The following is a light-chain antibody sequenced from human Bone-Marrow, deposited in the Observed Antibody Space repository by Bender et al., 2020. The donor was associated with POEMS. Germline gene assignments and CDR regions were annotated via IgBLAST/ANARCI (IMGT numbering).Light chain of an antibody. V-gene: IGLV2-14*03. J-gene: IGLJ1*01. CDR2: DVD. CDR1: NTDVGAYKS. Sequence: QSALTQPASVSGSPGQSITISCTGSNTDVGAYKSLSWYQQHSGSGPKLILYDVDNRPAGLSSRFSGSKSGKTASLTISGLQGDDEAAYYCGSFRTGDSFVFGTGTQVTV. CDR3: GSFRTGDSFV.